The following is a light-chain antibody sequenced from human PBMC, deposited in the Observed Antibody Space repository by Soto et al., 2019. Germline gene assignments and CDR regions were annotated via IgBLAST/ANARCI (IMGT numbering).Light chain of an antibody. CDR2: AAS. J-gene: IGKJ2*01. V-gene: IGKV1-39*01. Sequence: DTQMTQSPSSLSASVGDRVTITCRASQSINTYLNWYQQKPGEAPNLLIYAASSLQSGVPPRFSGSGSETHFPLTINRLQPDDFATYYCQQTDSTPYTFGQGT. CDR3: QQTDSTPYT. CDR1: QSINTY.